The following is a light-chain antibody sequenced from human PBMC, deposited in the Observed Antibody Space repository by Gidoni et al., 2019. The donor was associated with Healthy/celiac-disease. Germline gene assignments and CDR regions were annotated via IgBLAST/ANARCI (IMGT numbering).Light chain of an antibody. CDR2: GAS. J-gene: IGKJ4*01. CDR3: HQYRTWPSLT. CDR1: QAINSN. Sequence: EVVMTQSPAIVSVSPGDTATLSCRASQAINSNLACYQQRPGQAPRLLIYGASTRATGIPARFSGSGSGTEFTLTISSLQFEDFAVYYCHQYRTWPSLTFGGGTKVDIK. V-gene: IGKV3-15*01.